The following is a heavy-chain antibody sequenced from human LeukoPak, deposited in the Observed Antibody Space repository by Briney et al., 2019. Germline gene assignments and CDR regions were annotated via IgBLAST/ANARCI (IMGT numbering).Heavy chain of an antibody. CDR2: IWYGGSNK. CDR1: GFTFSSYG. J-gene: IGHJ4*02. D-gene: IGHD1-26*01. V-gene: IGHV3-30*02. Sequence: GGSLRLSCAASGFTFSSYGMHWVRQAPGKGLEWVAVIWYGGSNKYYADSVKGRFTISRDNSKNTLYLQMNSLRAEDTAVYYCAKDGGSYYFDYWGQGTLVTVSS. CDR3: AKDGGSYYFDY.